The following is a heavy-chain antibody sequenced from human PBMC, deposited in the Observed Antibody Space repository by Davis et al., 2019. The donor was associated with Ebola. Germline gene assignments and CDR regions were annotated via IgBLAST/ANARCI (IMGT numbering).Heavy chain of an antibody. D-gene: IGHD3-22*01. CDR1: GYTFTIYG. J-gene: IGHJ4*02. Sequence: ASVKVSCKASGYTFTIYGISWVRQAPGQGLEWMGWISAYNGNTNYAQKLQGRVTMTTDTSTSTAYMELRSLRSDDTAVYYCATDTYYYDSSGYSTPYFDYWGQGTLVTVSS. CDR2: ISAYNGNT. CDR3: ATDTYYYDSSGYSTPYFDY. V-gene: IGHV1-18*01.